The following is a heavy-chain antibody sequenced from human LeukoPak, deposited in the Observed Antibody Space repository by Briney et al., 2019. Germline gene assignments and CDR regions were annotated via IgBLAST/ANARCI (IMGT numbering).Heavy chain of an antibody. CDR2: IYPSGST. D-gene: IGHD3-10*01. CDR1: GGSINSGNYY. CDR3: SGENLYYYGSGSVFDY. V-gene: IGHV4-61*02. J-gene: IGHJ4*02. Sequence: TLSLTCTVSGGSINSGNYYWSWIRQPAGKGLEWIGRIYPSGSTEYSPSLKSRVTISVDTSKNQFSLRLSSVTAADTALYYCSGENLYYYGSGSVFDYWGQGALVTVSS.